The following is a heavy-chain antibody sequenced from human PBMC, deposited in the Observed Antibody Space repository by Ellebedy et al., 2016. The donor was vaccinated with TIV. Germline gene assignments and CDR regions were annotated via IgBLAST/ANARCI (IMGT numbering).Heavy chain of an antibody. CDR2: IFSGGGNT. V-gene: IGHV3-53*01. Sequence: GESLKISCAASGFAVSDNNMSWVRQTPGKGLEWVSVIFSGGGNTEYADSVKGRFTISRDNSKTTLYLQMNSLRAEDTALYYCTSKGSGWYNYWGQGTLVTVSS. CDR3: TSKGSGWYNY. J-gene: IGHJ4*02. D-gene: IGHD6-19*01. CDR1: GFAVSDNN.